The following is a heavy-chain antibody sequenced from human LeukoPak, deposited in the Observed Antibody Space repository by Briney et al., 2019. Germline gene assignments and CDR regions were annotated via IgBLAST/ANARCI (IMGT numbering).Heavy chain of an antibody. CDR3: ARISCSSTSCYPGDY. J-gene: IGHJ4*02. D-gene: IGHD2-2*01. Sequence: SETLSLTCAVYGGSFSGYYWSWIRQPPGKGLEWIGKINHSGSTNYNPSLKSRVTISVDTSKNQFSLKLSSVTAADTAVYYCARISCSSTSCYPGDYWGQGTLVTVSS. CDR1: GGSFSGYY. CDR2: INHSGST. V-gene: IGHV4-34*01.